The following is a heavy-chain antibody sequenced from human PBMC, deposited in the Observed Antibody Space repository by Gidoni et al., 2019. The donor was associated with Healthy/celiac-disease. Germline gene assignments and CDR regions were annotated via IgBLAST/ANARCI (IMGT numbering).Heavy chain of an antibody. Sequence: HVQLQASCPGLVKPSQTLSLTCTVSGRSICSGDYYWSWIRPPPGKGLEWIGYLYYSGSTYYNPSLKSRVTISVDTSKNKFSLKLSSVTAADTAVYYCARSLTRDFWSGFGRWGQGTLVTVSS. CDR1: GRSICSGDYY. D-gene: IGHD3-3*01. CDR3: ARSLTRDFWSGFGR. J-gene: IGHJ4*02. CDR2: LYYSGST. V-gene: IGHV4-30-4*01.